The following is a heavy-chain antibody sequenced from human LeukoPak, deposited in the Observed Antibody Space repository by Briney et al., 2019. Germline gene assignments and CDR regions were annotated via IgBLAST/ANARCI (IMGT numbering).Heavy chain of an antibody. J-gene: IGHJ5*02. Sequence: PSQTLSLTCTVSGGSISSGGYYWSWIRQHPGKGLEWIGYIYYSGSTYYNPSLKSRVTISVDTSKNQFSLKLSSVTAADTAVYYCARYSRRSRYWFDPWGQGTLVTVSS. V-gene: IGHV4-31*03. CDR1: GGSISSGGYY. CDR2: IYYSGST. CDR3: ARYSRRSRYWFDP. D-gene: IGHD2-21*01.